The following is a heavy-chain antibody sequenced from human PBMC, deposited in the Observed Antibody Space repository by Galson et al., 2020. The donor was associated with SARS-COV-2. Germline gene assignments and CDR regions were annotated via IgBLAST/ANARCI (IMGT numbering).Heavy chain of an antibody. Sequence: GGSLRLSCAASGFSFSNYWMSWVRQAPGKGLQWVANIKGDGSDKDYMDSVKGRFTMSRDNAKNSLYLEMNSLRAEDTAVYYCARSYYYDQYALDIWGQGTMVTVSS. D-gene: IGHD3-22*01. CDR2: IKGDGSDK. V-gene: IGHV3-7*01. CDR3: ARSYYYDQYALDI. J-gene: IGHJ3*02. CDR1: GFSFSNYW.